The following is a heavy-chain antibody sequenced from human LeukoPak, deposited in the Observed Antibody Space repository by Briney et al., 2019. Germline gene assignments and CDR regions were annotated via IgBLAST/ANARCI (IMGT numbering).Heavy chain of an antibody. CDR2: TYQRSKWYN. CDR3: ARSPSPYSSGWYFDY. V-gene: IGHV6-1*01. Sequence: SETLSLTCAISGDSVSINSAAWNWIRQSPSRGLEWLGRTYQRSKWYNDYAVSVKSRITINPDISKNQFSLQLNSVTPEDTAVYYCARSPSPYSSGWYFDYWGQGTLVTVSS. CDR1: GDSVSINSAA. D-gene: IGHD6-19*01. J-gene: IGHJ4*02.